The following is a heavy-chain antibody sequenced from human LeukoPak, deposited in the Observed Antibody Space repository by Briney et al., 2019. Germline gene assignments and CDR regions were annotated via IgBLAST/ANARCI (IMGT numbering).Heavy chain of an antibody. V-gene: IGHV3-33*08. D-gene: IGHD2-21*01. CDR2: IWYDGSNK. Sequence: GGSLRLSCVASRFTFENYAMHWVRQAPGKGLEWVAVIWYDGSNKYYADSVKGRFTISRDNSKNTLYLQMNSLRAEDTAVYYCASGRRGDRDYWGQGTLVTVSS. J-gene: IGHJ4*02. CDR3: ASGRRGDRDY. CDR1: RFTFENYA.